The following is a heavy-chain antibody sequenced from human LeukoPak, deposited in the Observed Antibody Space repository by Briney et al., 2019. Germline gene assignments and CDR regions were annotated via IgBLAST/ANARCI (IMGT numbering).Heavy chain of an antibody. CDR1: GFTVSTNY. V-gene: IGHV3-53*01. CDR2: IYSDGRT. D-gene: IGHD3-10*01. Sequence: PGGSLRLSCAASGFTVSTNYMSWVRQAPRKRLEWVSVIYSDGRTYYAGSVKGRFTISRDNSKNTLYLQMNSLRAEDTAVYYCARDSGRFDVFDIWGQGTMVTVSS. J-gene: IGHJ3*02. CDR3: ARDSGRFDVFDI.